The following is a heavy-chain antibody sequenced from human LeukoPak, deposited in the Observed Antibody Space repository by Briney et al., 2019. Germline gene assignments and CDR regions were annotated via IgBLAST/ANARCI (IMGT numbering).Heavy chain of an antibody. CDR1: GGSFSGYY. CDR2: INHSGST. CDR3: ARVNSGRFDP. V-gene: IGHV4-34*01. Sequence: SETLSLTCAVYGGSFSGYYWSWIRQPPGKGLEWIGEINHSGSTNYNPSLKSRVTISVDTSENQFSLKLSSVTAADTAVYYCARVNSGRFDPWGQGTLVTVSS. J-gene: IGHJ5*02. D-gene: IGHD5-12*01.